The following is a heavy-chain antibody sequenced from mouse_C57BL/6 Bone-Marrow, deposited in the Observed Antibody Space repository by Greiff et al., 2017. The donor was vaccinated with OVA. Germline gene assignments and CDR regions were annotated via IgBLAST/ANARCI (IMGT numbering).Heavy chain of an antibody. CDR2: INPSTGGT. CDR3: ARIPGFLSYYAMGY. D-gene: IGHD3-2*02. V-gene: IGHV1-42*01. J-gene: IGHJ4*01. CDR1: GYSFTGYY. Sequence: EVQLQQSGPELVKPGASVKISCKASGYSFTGYYMNWVKQSPEKSLEWIGEINPSTGGTTYNQKFKAKATLTVDKSSSTAYMQLKSLTSEDSAVYYCARIPGFLSYYAMGYWGQGTSVTVSS.